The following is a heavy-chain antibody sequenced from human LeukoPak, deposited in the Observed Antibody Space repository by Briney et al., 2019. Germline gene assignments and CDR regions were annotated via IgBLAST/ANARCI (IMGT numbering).Heavy chain of an antibody. D-gene: IGHD6-19*01. V-gene: IGHV3-23*01. CDR3: AKTRRQWLVREALDY. J-gene: IGHJ4*02. CDR2: ISGSGGST. Sequence: SGGPLRLSCVASEFTFSTYGMNWVRQAPGKGLEWVSGISGSGGSTYYADSLKGRFTISRDNSRNTLYLQMNSLRVEDTAVYYCAKTRRQWLVREALDYWGQGTLVTVSS. CDR1: EFTFSTYG.